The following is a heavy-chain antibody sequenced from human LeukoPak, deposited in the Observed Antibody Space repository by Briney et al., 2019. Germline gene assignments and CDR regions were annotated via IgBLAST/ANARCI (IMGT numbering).Heavy chain of an antibody. CDR1: GGTFSSYA. V-gene: IGHV1-69*04. Sequence: SVKVSCKASGGTFSSYAISWVRQAPGQGLEWMGRIIPILGIANYAQKFQGRVTITADKSTSTAYMELSSLRSEDTAVYYCARDPGYYCDSSGYPLGYWGQGTLVTVSS. CDR3: ARDPGYYCDSSGYPLGY. D-gene: IGHD3-22*01. J-gene: IGHJ4*02. CDR2: IIPILGIA.